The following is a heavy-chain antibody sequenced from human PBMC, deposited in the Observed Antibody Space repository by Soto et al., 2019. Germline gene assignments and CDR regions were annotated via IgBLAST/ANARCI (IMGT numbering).Heavy chain of an antibody. CDR2: IYYSGST. D-gene: IGHD3-3*01. V-gene: IGHV4-30-4*01. J-gene: IGHJ4*02. Sequence: KASETLSLTCTVSGGSISSGDYYWSWIRQPPGKGLEWIGYIYYSGSTYYNPSLKSRVTISVDTSKNQFSLKLSSVTAADTAVYYCARGDYDFWSGPRAYFDYWGQGALVTVSS. CDR1: GGSISSGDYY. CDR3: ARGDYDFWSGPRAYFDY.